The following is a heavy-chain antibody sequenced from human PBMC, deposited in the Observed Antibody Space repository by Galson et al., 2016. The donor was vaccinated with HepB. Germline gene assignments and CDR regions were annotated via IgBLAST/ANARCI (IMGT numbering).Heavy chain of an antibody. Sequence: SLRLSCAASGFRFSDYAMHWVRQAPGKGLEWVANIKGDGSQKHYADSVQGRFTISRDNAKNSLYLQMNSLRAEDMAVYYCARDTTYYDSSGYKDVFDIWGQGTMVTVSS. D-gene: IGHD3-22*01. CDR2: IKGDGSQK. CDR3: ARDTTYYDSSGYKDVFDI. CDR1: GFRFSDYA. J-gene: IGHJ3*02. V-gene: IGHV3-7*04.